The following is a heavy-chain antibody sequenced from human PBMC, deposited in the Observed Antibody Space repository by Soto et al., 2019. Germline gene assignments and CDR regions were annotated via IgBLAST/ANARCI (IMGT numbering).Heavy chain of an antibody. J-gene: IGHJ5*02. CDR2: IYYSGST. CDR1: GGSISSSSYY. CDR3: ARPSLKSYVTGTKGWFDP. Sequence: QLQLQESGPGLVKPSETLSLTCTVSGGSISSSSYYWGWIRQPPGKGLEWIGSIYYSGSTYYNPSLKSRVTISVDTSKNQFSLKLSSVTAADTAVYYCARPSLKSYVTGTKGWFDPWGQGTLVTVSS. D-gene: IGHD1-20*01. V-gene: IGHV4-39*01.